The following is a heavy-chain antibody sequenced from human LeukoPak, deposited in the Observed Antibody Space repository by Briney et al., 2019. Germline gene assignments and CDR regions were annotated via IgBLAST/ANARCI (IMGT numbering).Heavy chain of an antibody. Sequence: SETLSLTCAVYGGSFSGYYWSWIRQPPGKGLEWIGEINHSGSTNYNPSLKSRVTISVDTSKNQFSLKLSSVTAADTAVYYCARRSGANYYGSGRVKRWFDPWGQGTLVTVSS. J-gene: IGHJ5*02. CDR2: INHSGST. CDR1: GGSFSGYY. D-gene: IGHD3-10*01. CDR3: ARRSGANYYGSGRVKRWFDP. V-gene: IGHV4-34*01.